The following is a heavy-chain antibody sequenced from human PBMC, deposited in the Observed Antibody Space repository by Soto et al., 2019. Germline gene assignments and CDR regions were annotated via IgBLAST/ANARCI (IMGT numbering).Heavy chain of an antibody. D-gene: IGHD3-22*01. V-gene: IGHV1-69*01. J-gene: IGHJ6*02. CDR2: IIPIFGTA. CDR3: AREYYYDSGGYLPYYGMDV. CDR1: GGTFSSYA. Sequence: QVQLVQSGAEVKKPGSSVKVSCKASGGTFSSYAISWVRQAPGQGLEWMGGIIPIFGTANYAQKFQGRVTITADESTSTAYMELSSLRSEDTAVYYCAREYYYDSGGYLPYYGMDVWGQGTTVTVSS.